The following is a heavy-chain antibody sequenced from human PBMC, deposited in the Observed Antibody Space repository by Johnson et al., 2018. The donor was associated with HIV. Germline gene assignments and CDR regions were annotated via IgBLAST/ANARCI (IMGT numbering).Heavy chain of an antibody. CDR1: GFTVSSNY. CDR2: IYSGGST. Sequence: VQLVESGGGLVQPGGSLRLSCTASGFTVSSNYMSWVRQAPGKGLEWLSVIYSGGSTYYADSVKGRFTISRDNSKNTLYLQMDSLRAEDTAVYYCAKDITRYSSSWDDAFDIWGPGTMVTVSS. J-gene: IGHJ3*02. D-gene: IGHD6-13*01. CDR3: AKDITRYSSSWDDAFDI. V-gene: IGHV3-66*01.